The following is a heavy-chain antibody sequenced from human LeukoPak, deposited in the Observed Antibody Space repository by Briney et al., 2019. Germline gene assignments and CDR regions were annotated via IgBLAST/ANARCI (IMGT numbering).Heavy chain of an antibody. D-gene: IGHD6-19*01. CDR2: IKQDGSEK. J-gene: IGHJ4*02. CDR3: AKEGVAGIDY. Sequence: GGSLRLSCAASGFTFSSYWMSWVRQAPGKGLEWVAYIKQDGSEKYYADSVKGRFTISRDNSKNTLYLQMNSLRAEDTAVYYCAKEGVAGIDYWGQGTLVTVSS. V-gene: IGHV3-7*01. CDR1: GFTFSSYW.